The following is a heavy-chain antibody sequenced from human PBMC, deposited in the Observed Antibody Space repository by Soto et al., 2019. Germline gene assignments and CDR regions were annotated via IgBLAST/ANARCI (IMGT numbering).Heavy chain of an antibody. CDR3: AAGDYDILTGYYFIDY. D-gene: IGHD3-9*01. J-gene: IGHJ4*02. Sequence: SVKVSCKASGFTFTSSAVQWVRQARGQRLEWKRRIVVGSGNTKYAQKFQERVTITRDMSTSTAYMELSSLRSEDTAVYYCAAGDYDILTGYYFIDYWGQGTLVTVS. V-gene: IGHV1-58*01. CDR1: GFTFTSSA. CDR2: IVVGSGNT.